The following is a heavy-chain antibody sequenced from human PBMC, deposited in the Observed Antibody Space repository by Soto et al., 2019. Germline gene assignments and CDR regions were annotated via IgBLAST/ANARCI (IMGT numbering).Heavy chain of an antibody. V-gene: IGHV3-66*01. CDR3: ARSITIVRGVKTFYYYYYMDV. CDR2: IYSGGST. D-gene: IGHD3-10*01. Sequence: PGGSLRLSCAASGFTVSSNYMSWVRQAPGKGLEWVSVIYSGGSTYYADSVKGRFTISRDNSKNTLYLQMSSLRAEDTAVYYCARSITIVRGVKTFYYYYYMDVWGKGTTVTVSS. CDR1: GFTVSSNY. J-gene: IGHJ6*03.